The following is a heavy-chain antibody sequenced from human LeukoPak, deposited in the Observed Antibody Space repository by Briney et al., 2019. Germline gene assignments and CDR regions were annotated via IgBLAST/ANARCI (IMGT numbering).Heavy chain of an antibody. D-gene: IGHD4-17*01. V-gene: IGHV3-21*01. J-gene: IGHJ5*02. CDR2: ISSSSSYI. CDR3: ARVGNDYGDSNWFDP. CDR1: GFTFSSYS. Sequence: GGSLRLSCASSGFTFSSYSMNWVRQAPGKGREWVSSISSSSSYIYYADSVKGRFTISRDNAKNSLYLQMNSLRAEDTAVYYCARVGNDYGDSNWFDPWGQGTLVTVSS.